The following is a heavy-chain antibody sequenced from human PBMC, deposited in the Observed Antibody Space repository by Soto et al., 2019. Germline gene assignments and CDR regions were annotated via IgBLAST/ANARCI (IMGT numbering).Heavy chain of an antibody. V-gene: IGHV3-23*01. D-gene: IGHD4-17*01. CDR3: ALGTVSTEDYDY. J-gene: IGHJ4*02. Sequence: EVQLFESGGGLVQPGGSLRLSCAASGFTFSSYARSWVRHAPGKGLEWVSAISGSGGSTYYADSVKGRFTISRDNSKNTLYLQMNSLRAEDTAVYYCALGTVSTEDYDYWGQGTLVTVSS. CDR1: GFTFSSYA. CDR2: ISGSGGST.